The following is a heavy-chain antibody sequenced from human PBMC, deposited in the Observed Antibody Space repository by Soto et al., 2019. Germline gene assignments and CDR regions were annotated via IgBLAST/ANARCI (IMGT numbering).Heavy chain of an antibody. J-gene: IGHJ6*02. CDR3: AKDPLGTPADADYGMDV. CDR1: GFTFSSYG. CDR2: ISYDGSNK. V-gene: IGHV3-30*18. Sequence: GGSLRLSCAASGFTFSSYGMHWGRQAPGKGLEWVAVISYDGSNKYYADSVKGRFTISRDNSKNTLYLQMNSLRAEDTAVYYCAKDPLGTPADADYGMDVWGQGTTVTVSS. D-gene: IGHD1-1*01.